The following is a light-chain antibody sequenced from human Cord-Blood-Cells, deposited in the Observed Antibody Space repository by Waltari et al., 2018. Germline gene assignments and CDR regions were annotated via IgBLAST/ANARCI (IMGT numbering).Light chain of an antibody. CDR2: GNS. CDR3: QSYDSSLSGSVV. Sequence: QSVLTQPPSVSGAPGQRVTISCPGSNSNIGAGYAVHWYQQLPGTAPKLLIYGNSNRPSGVPDRFSGSKSGTSASLAITGLQAEDEADYYCQSYDSSLSGSVVFGGGTKLTVL. J-gene: IGLJ2*01. CDR1: NSNIGAGYA. V-gene: IGLV1-40*01.